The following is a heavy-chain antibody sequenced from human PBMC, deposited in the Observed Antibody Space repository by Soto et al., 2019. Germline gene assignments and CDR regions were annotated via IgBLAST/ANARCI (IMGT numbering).Heavy chain of an antibody. CDR1: GYTFTSYY. Sequence: QVQLVQSGAEVKKPGASVKVSCKASGYTFTSYYMHWVRQAPGQGLEWMGIINPSGGSTSYAQKFQGRVTMTRDTSTSTVYMELSSLRSDDTAVYYCAALTGGNYGDSSVDYWGQGTLVTVSS. CDR2: INPSGGST. V-gene: IGHV1-46*03. CDR3: AALTGGNYGDSSVDY. J-gene: IGHJ4*02. D-gene: IGHD4-17*01.